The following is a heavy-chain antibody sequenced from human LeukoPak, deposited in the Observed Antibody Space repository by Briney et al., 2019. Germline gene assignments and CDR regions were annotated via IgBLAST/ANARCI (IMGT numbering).Heavy chain of an antibody. D-gene: IGHD1-26*01. J-gene: IGHJ4*02. CDR1: ELTFKNVW. CDR3: AEDDLGGVGPTFFDY. Sequence: PGGSLRLSCGASELTFKNVWMSWVRQAPGKGLEWVSVISASGGSTDYADSVKGRFTISRDNSKNTLYLQMNSLRAEDTAVYYCAEDDLGGVGPTFFDYWGQGTLVTVSS. V-gene: IGHV3-23*01. CDR2: ISASGGST.